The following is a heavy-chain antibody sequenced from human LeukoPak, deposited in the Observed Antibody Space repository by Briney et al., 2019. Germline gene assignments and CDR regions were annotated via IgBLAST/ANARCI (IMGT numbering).Heavy chain of an antibody. Sequence: PSETLSLTCTVSGGSISGYYWSWIRQPAGKGLEWIGRIDTSGNTNYKPSLKSRVTMSVDTSKNQFSLKLSSVTAADTAVYYCARVSSSWYQDWYFDLWGRGTLVTVSS. CDR2: IDTSGNT. CDR3: ARVSSSWYQDWYFDL. D-gene: IGHD6-13*01. CDR1: GGSISGYY. V-gene: IGHV4-4*07. J-gene: IGHJ2*01.